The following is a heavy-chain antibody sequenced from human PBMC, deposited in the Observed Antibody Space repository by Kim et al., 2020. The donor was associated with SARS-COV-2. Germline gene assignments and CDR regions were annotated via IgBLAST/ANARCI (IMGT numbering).Heavy chain of an antibody. J-gene: IGHJ5*02. CDR3: ATGPIRRTSWFDP. V-gene: IGHV1-24*01. Sequence: YEQKFQGRVTMTEDTSTDTAYMELSSLRSEGTAVYCCATGPIRRTSWFDPWGQGTLVTVSS.